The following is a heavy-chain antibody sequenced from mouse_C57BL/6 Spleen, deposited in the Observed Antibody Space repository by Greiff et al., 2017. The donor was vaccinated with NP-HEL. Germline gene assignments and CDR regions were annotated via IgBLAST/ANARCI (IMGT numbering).Heavy chain of an antibody. CDR1: GYTFTSYW. CDR2: IDPSDSYT. CDR3: ARNYYSNYFDY. J-gene: IGHJ2*01. Sequence: QVQLQQPGAELVMPGASVKLSCKASGYTFTSYWMHWVKQRPGQGLEWIGEIDPSDSYTNYNQKFKGKSTLTVDKSSSTAYMQLSSLTSEDSAVYYCARNYYSNYFDYWGQGTTLTVSS. D-gene: IGHD2-5*01. V-gene: IGHV1-69*01.